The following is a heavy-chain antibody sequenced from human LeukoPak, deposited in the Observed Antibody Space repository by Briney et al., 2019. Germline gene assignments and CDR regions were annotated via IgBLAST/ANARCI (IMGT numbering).Heavy chain of an antibody. V-gene: IGHV3-21*01. CDR3: ASPRDYYYYYYMDV. Sequence: GGTLRLSCTTSGFRFSAYSMNWVRQAPGKGLEWVSSISSTSSYIYYADSVKGRFTISRDNAKNSLYLQMDSLRAEDTALYYCASPRDYYYYYYMDVWGKGTTVTVSS. CDR2: ISSTSSYI. J-gene: IGHJ6*03. CDR1: GFRFSAYS.